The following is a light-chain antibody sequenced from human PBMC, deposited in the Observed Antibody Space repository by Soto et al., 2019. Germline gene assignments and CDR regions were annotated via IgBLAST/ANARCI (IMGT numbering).Light chain of an antibody. V-gene: IGLV2-14*01. CDR2: EVT. Sequence: QSALTQPASVSGSPGQSITISCTGTSSDVGGYDYVSWYQQHPGTAPRLIIFEVTNRPSGVSNRFSGSKSGNTASLTISGLHAEDEADYYCTSYTSSSTQVFGTGTKVTVL. J-gene: IGLJ1*01. CDR3: TSYTSSSTQV. CDR1: SSDVGGYDY.